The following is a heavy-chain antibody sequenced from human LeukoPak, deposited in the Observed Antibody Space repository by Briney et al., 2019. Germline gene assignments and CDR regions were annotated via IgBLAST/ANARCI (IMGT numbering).Heavy chain of an antibody. CDR3: VRDFSGAVDS. CDR2: INRDGRST. CDR1: GFTFSSDW. J-gene: IGHJ4*02. V-gene: IGHV3-74*01. D-gene: IGHD1-26*01. Sequence: GGSLRLSCAASGFTFSSDWMHWVRQAPGKGLVWVSRINRDGRSTTYADSVKGRFTISRDDAKNTLYLQMNSLRADDTAIYYCVRDFSGAVDSWGQGTLVTVSS.